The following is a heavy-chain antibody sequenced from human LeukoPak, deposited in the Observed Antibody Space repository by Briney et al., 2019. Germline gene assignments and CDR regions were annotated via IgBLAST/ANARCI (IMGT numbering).Heavy chain of an antibody. V-gene: IGHV7-4-1*02. CDR2: INTNTGNP. D-gene: IGHD6-6*01. CDR3: AREKLYSSSSGVGNWFDP. CDR1: GYTFTSYA. J-gene: IGHJ5*02. Sequence: ASVKVSCKASGYTFTSYAMNWVRQAPGQGLERMGWINTNTGNPTYAQGFTGRFVFSLDTSVSTAYLQISSLKAEDTAVYYCAREKLYSSSSGVGNWFDPWGQGTLVTVSS.